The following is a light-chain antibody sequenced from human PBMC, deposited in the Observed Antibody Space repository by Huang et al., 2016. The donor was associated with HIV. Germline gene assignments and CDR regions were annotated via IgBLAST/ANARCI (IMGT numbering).Light chain of an antibody. V-gene: IGKV3-15*01. CDR1: QSVSSN. Sequence: EIVMTQSPATLSVSPGERATLSCRASQSVSSNLVWYQQKPGQAPRLLIYGASTRATGIPARFIGSGSGTEFTLTISSLQSEDFAVYYCQQYNNWPPLTFGGGTKVEIK. CDR2: GAS. J-gene: IGKJ4*01. CDR3: QQYNNWPPLT.